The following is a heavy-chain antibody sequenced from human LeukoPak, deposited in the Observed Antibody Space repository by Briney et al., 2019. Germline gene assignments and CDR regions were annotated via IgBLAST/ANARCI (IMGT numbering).Heavy chain of an antibody. V-gene: IGHV4-59*01. J-gene: IGHJ3*02. CDR1: GGSISSYD. D-gene: IGHD3-22*01. CDR2: IYYSGST. CDR3: ARGPYSYDSSGAFDI. Sequence: PSETLSLTCTFSGGSISSYDWSWIRQPPGKGLEWIAYIYYSGSTNYNPSLKSRVTISVDTSKNQFSLKLSSVTAADTAVYFCARGPYSYDSSGAFDIWGQGTMVTVSS.